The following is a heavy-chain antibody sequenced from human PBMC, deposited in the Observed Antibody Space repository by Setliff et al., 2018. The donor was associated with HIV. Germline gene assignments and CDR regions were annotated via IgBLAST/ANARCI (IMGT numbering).Heavy chain of an antibody. Sequence: GGSLRLSCAASGFTFSSDAMRWVRQAPGKGLEWVSAVSDGSSTSYADSVKGRFTISRDNAKNTLYLQMNSLRAEDTAVYYCVKDPYGGKGYFQYWGQGTVVTVSS. D-gene: IGHD4-17*01. J-gene: IGHJ1*01. CDR3: VKDPYGGKGYFQY. CDR2: VSDGSST. CDR1: GFTFSSDA. V-gene: IGHV3-23*01.